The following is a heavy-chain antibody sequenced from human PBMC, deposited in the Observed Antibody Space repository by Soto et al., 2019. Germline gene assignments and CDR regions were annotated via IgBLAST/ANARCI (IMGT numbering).Heavy chain of an antibody. J-gene: IGHJ6*02. D-gene: IGHD2-2*01. CDR1: GYTFTSYD. V-gene: IGHV1-8*01. Sequence: ASVKVSCKASGYTFTSYDINWVRQATGQGLEWMGWMNPNSGNTGYAQKFQGRVTMTRNTSISTAYTELSSLRSEDTAVYYCARGRRLVVVPAAMRGMDVWGQGTTVTVSS. CDR2: MNPNSGNT. CDR3: ARGRRLVVVPAAMRGMDV.